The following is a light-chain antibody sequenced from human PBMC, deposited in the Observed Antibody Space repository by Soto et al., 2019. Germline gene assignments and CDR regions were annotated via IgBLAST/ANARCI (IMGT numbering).Light chain of an antibody. V-gene: IGKV3-11*01. CDR3: QQRSNWPPLT. J-gene: IGKJ5*01. CDR1: QSVSRN. Sequence: DIVLTQSPATLSLSPGERATLSCRASQSVSRNLAWYQQKPGQAPRLLISDASFRATGVPDRFNGSGSGTDFTLTISSLEPEDFAVYYCQQRSNWPPLTFGQGTRLEI. CDR2: DAS.